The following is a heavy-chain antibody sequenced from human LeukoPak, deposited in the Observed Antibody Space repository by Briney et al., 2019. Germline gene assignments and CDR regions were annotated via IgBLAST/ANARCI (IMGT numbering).Heavy chain of an antibody. CDR3: ARVIAAAVTYYFDY. V-gene: IGHV3-30*14. CDR2: ISYDGSNK. D-gene: IGHD6-13*01. Sequence: PGGSLRLSCAASGFTFSSYAMHWVRQAPGKGLEWVAVISYDGSNKYYADSVKGRFTISRDNSKNTLYLQMNSLRAEDTAVHYCARVIAAAVTYYFDYWGQGTLVTVSS. J-gene: IGHJ4*02. CDR1: GFTFSSYA.